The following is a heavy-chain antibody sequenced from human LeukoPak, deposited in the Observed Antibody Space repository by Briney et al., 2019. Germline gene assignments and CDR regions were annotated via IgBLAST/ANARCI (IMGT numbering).Heavy chain of an antibody. J-gene: IGHJ6*03. V-gene: IGHV4-59*01. CDR3: ARGDSGYDLYYYYYMDV. D-gene: IGHD5-12*01. Sequence: SETLSLTCTVSGGSISSYYWSWIRQPPGKGLEWIGYIYYSGSTNYNPSLKSRVTISVDTSKNQFPLKLSSVTAADTAVYYCARGDSGYDLYYYYYMDVWGKGTTVTISS. CDR2: IYYSGST. CDR1: GGSISSYY.